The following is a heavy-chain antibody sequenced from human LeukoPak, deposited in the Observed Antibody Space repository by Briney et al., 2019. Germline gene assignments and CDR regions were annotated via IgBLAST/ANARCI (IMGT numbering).Heavy chain of an antibody. V-gene: IGHV3-23*01. J-gene: IGHJ4*02. D-gene: IGHD3-3*01. CDR2: ISGSGGST. CDR1: GFTFSSYA. CDR3: AKWFGYDFWSGPTYYFVY. Sequence: GGSLRLSCAASGFTFSSYAMSWVRQAPGKGLEWVSAISGSGGSTYYADSVKGRFTISRDNSKNTLYLQMNSLRAEDTAVYYCAKWFGYDFWSGPTYYFVYWGQGTLVTVSS.